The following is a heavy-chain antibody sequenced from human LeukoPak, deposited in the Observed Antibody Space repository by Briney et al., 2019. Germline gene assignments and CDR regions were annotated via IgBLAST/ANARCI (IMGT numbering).Heavy chain of an antibody. CDR3: ARAEVRSGWADYYYYYMDV. J-gene: IGHJ6*03. D-gene: IGHD6-19*01. CDR2: IIPIFGTA. CDR1: GGTFSSYA. Sequence: GASVKVSCKASGGTFSSYAISWVRQAPGQGLEWMGGIIPIFGTANYAQKFQGRVTITTDKSTSTAYMELSSLRSEDTAVYYCARAEVRSGWADYYYYYMDVWGKGTTVTVSS. V-gene: IGHV1-69*05.